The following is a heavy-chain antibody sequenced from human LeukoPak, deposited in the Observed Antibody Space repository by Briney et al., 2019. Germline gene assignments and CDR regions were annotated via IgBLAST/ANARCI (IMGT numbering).Heavy chain of an antibody. CDR2: FDPEDGET. V-gene: IGHV1-24*01. J-gene: IGHJ4*02. CDR1: GYTLTELS. D-gene: IGHD3-16*02. CDR3: ASSYYDYVWGSYRLPRD. Sequence: ASVKVSCKVSGYTLTELSMHWVRQAPGKGLEWMGGFDPEDGETIYAQKFQGRVTMTRDTSTGTVYMELSSLRSEDTAVYYCASSYYDYVWGSYRLPRDWGQGTLVTVSS.